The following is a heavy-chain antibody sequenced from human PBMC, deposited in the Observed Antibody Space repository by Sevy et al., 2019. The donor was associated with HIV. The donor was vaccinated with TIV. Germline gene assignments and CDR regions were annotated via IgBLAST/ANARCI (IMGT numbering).Heavy chain of an antibody. CDR1: GYTFTTYR. D-gene: IGHD2-15*01. CDR2: VSPHNGDT. J-gene: IGHJ4*02. Sequence: ASVKDSCKASGYTFTTYRITWVRQAPGQGLEWMGWVSPHNGDTDYAQKFQGRVTMITDTSTSTAFMELRSLRSDDTALYYCARSYCSGGRCYSLAYWGQGTLVTVSS. CDR3: ARSYCSGGRCYSLAY. V-gene: IGHV1-18*01.